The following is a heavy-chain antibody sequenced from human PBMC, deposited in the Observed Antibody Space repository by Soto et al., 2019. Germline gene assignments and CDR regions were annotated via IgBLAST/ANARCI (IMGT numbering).Heavy chain of an antibody. CDR3: ARGSRYDFWSRYYVTWFDP. Sequence: GGSLRLSCAASGFTVSSNYMSWVRQAPGKGLEWVSVIYSGGSTYYADSVKGRFTISRHNSKNTLYLQMNSLRAEDTAVYYCARGSRYDFWSRYYVTWFDPWGQGTLVTVSS. D-gene: IGHD3-3*01. CDR2: IYSGGST. J-gene: IGHJ5*02. CDR1: GFTVSSNY. V-gene: IGHV3-53*04.